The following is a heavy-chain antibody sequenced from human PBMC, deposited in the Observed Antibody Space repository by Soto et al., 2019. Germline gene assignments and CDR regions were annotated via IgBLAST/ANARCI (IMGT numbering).Heavy chain of an antibody. CDR2: MNPNSGNT. D-gene: IGHD3-9*01. CDR3: ARGYYDILTGYSDWYYYMDV. V-gene: IGHV1-8*01. CDR1: GYTFTSYD. Sequence: QVQLVQSGAEVKKPGASVKVSCKASGYTFTSYDINWVRQATGQGLEWMGWMNPNSGNTGYAQKFQGRVTMTRNTSISTAYMQLSSLRSEDTAVYYCARGYYDILTGYSDWYYYMDVWGKGTTVTVSS. J-gene: IGHJ6*03.